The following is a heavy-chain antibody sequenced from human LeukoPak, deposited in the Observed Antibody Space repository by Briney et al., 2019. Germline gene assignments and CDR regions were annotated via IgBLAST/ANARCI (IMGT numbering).Heavy chain of an antibody. CDR1: GFTFSSYS. CDR2: ISSSSSYI. J-gene: IGHJ4*02. V-gene: IGHV3-21*01. D-gene: IGHD3-10*01. Sequence: GGSMRPSCAASGFTFSSYSMNWVRQAPGEGLEWDSSISSSSSYIYYADSVTGQFTISRDNAKNSLYLQMNSLRAEDTAVYYCARVMVRGVTRPDYWGQGTLVTVSS. CDR3: ARVMVRGVTRPDY.